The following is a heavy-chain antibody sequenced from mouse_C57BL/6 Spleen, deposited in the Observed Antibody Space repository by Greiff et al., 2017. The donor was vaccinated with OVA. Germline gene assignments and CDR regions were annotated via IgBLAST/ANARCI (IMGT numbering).Heavy chain of an antibody. Sequence: VQLQQPGTELVKPGASVKLSCKASGYTFTSYWMHWVKQRPGQGLEWIGNIIPSNGGTNYNEKFKSKATLTVDKSSSTAYMQLSSLTSEDSAVYYCARSLYDYPAMDYWGQGTSVTVSS. CDR2: IIPSNGGT. J-gene: IGHJ4*01. D-gene: IGHD2-4*01. V-gene: IGHV1-53*01. CDR3: ARSLYDYPAMDY. CDR1: GYTFTSYW.